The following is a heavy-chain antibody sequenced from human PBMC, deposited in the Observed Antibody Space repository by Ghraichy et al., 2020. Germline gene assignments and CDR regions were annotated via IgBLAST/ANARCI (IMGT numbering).Heavy chain of an antibody. V-gene: IGHV4-4*07. CDR2: IYTSGST. CDR1: GGSISSYY. Sequence: SETLSLTCTVSGGSISSYYWSWIRQPAGKGLEWIGRIYTSGSTNYNPSLKSRVTMSVDTSKNQFSLKLSSVTAADTAVYYCARDTITIFGGDAFDIWGQGTMVTVSS. D-gene: IGHD3-3*01. J-gene: IGHJ3*02. CDR3: ARDTITIFGGDAFDI.